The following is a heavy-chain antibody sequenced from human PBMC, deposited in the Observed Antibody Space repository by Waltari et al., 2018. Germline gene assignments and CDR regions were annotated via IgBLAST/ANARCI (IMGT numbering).Heavy chain of an antibody. Sequence: QVQLQESGPGLVKPSETLSLTCTVSGGSISSHYWSWIRQPPGKGLEWIGYLYYSGSTNYNPSLKSRVTISVDTSKNQFSLKLSSVTAADTAVYYCAREKGGSYYNDAFDIWGQGTMVTVSS. CDR2: LYYSGST. J-gene: IGHJ3*02. CDR1: GGSISSHY. V-gene: IGHV4-59*11. CDR3: AREKGGSYYNDAFDI. D-gene: IGHD1-26*01.